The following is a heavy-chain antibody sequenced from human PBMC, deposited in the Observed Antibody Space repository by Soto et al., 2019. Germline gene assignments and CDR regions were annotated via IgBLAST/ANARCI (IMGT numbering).Heavy chain of an antibody. J-gene: IGHJ6*02. CDR3: AGYSNLYYYYGMDV. V-gene: IGHV3-53*01. Sequence: GGSLRLSCAASGFTVSSNYMSWVRQAPGKGLEWVSVIYSGGSTYYADSVKGRFTISRDNSKNTLYLQMNSLRAEDTAVYYCAGYSNLYYYYGMDVWGQGTTVTVS. CDR2: IYSGGST. D-gene: IGHD4-4*01. CDR1: GFTVSSNY.